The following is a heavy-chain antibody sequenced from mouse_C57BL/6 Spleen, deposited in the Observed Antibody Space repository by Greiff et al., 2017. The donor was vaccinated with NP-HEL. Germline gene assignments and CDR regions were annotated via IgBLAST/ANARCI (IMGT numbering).Heavy chain of an antibody. CDR1: GFSLTSYG. V-gene: IGHV2-2*01. D-gene: IGHD4-1*01. CDR3: ARTLGRNWYFDV. J-gene: IGHJ1*03. Sequence: QVQLKESGPGLVQPSQSLSITCTVSGFSLTSYGVHWVRQTPGKGLEWLGVIWSGGSTDYNEAFISRLSISKDNSESQVFFKMNSLQADDTAIYYCARTLGRNWYFDVWGTGTTVTVSS. CDR2: IWSGGST.